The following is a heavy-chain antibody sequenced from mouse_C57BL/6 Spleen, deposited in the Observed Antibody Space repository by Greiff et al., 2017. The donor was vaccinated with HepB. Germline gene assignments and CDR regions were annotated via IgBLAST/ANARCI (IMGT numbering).Heavy chain of an antibody. V-gene: IGHV1-53*01. CDR2: INPSNGGT. CDR3: ARARGYYYGSSSYAMDY. CDR1: GYTFTSYW. J-gene: IGHJ4*01. Sequence: QVQLQQPGTELVKPGASVKLSCKASGYTFTSYWMHWVKQRPGQGLEWIGNINPSNGGTNYNEKFKSKATLTVDKSSSTAYMQLSSLTSEDSAVYYCARARGYYYGSSSYAMDYWGQGTSVTVSS. D-gene: IGHD1-1*01.